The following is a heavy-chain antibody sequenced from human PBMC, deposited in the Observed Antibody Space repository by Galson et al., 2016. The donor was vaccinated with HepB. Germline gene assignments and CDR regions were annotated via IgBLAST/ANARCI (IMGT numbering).Heavy chain of an antibody. CDR1: GFSITNYG. D-gene: IGHD4-23*01. Sequence: SLRLSCAASGFSITNYGLHWVRQAPGKGLEWVAIIWYDGSNKYYADSVRGRVTISRDNSKNTLYLQMNSLRAEDTAVYYCARYSDYRGEYYFVGMDVWGQWTTVTVSS. CDR2: IWYDGSNK. CDR3: ARYSDYRGEYYFVGMDV. V-gene: IGHV3-33*01. J-gene: IGHJ6*02.